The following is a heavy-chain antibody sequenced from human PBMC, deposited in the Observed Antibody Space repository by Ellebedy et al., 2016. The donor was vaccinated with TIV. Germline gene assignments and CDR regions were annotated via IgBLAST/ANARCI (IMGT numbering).Heavy chain of an antibody. D-gene: IGHD4-17*01. J-gene: IGHJ1*01. CDR3: VGHFYGAFEYFQH. Sequence: SETLSLTCTVSGGSISSSSSYWGWIRQPPGKGPEWIGRIYYSGSTYYNPSLKSRATISADTSKNQFSLKLRSVTAADAAVYYCVGHFYGAFEYFQHWGLGTLVTVSS. CDR2: IYYSGST. V-gene: IGHV4-39*01. CDR1: GGSISSSSSY.